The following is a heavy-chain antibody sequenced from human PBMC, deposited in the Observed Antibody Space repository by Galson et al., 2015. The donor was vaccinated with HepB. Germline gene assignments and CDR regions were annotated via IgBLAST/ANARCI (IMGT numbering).Heavy chain of an antibody. Sequence: SLRLSCAASGFTFSGSAIHWVRQASGKGPEWVGRIRSKTTNYAKSYVLSLKGRFTISRDDSKHMAYLTIKSLKTEDTVVYYSTRLGDFSGYSSRWGQGTLVTVSA. CDR2: IRSKTTNYAK. J-gene: IGHJ4*02. V-gene: IGHV3-73*01. D-gene: IGHD6-19*01. CDR3: TRLGDFSGYSSR. CDR1: GFTFSGSA.